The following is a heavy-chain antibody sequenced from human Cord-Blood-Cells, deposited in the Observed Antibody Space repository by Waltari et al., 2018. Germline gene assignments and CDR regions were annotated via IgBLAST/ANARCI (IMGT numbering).Heavy chain of an antibody. D-gene: IGHD6-6*01. CDR3: ARGLRVGYSSSSSLIYAFDI. Sequence: QVQLQQWGAGLLKPSETLSLTCAVYGGSFSGYYWSWIRQPPGKGLEWIGEINHSGSTNHNPSLKSRVTISVDTSKNQFSLKLSSVTAADTAVYYCARGLRVGYSSSSSLIYAFDIWGQGTMVTVPS. V-gene: IGHV4-34*01. CDR1: GGSFSGYY. J-gene: IGHJ3*02. CDR2: INHSGST.